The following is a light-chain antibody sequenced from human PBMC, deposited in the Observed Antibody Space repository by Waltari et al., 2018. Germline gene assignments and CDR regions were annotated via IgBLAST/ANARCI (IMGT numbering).Light chain of an antibody. J-gene: IGKJ1*01. V-gene: IGKV3-11*01. CDR1: QSVSTY. Sequence: EIVLTQSPATLSLSPGERAILSCRASQSVSTYLAWYQHSPGQAPRLLIHDVSNRATGIPARFSGSGSGTDFTLTISSLEPEDFAVYYCQHRSGWPPWTFGQGTKVEVK. CDR3: QHRSGWPPWT. CDR2: DVS.